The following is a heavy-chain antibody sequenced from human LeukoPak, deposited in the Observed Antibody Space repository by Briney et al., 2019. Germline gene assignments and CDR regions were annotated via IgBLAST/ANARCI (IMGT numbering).Heavy chain of an antibody. CDR2: LYIGSST. CDR1: GFTVRSTY. D-gene: IGHD3-22*01. CDR3: ARDNYDSSGYFPSGFDY. V-gene: IGHV3-66*01. J-gene: IGHJ4*02. Sequence: GGSLRLSCAASGFTVRSTYMSWVRQAPGKGLEWVSLLYIGSSTSYAGSVKGRFTVSRDNSRNTMSLQMNSLRAEDTAVYYCARDNYDSSGYFPSGFDYWGQGTLVTVSS.